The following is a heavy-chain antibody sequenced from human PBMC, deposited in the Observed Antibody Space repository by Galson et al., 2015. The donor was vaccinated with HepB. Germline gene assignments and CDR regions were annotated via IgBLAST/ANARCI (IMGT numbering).Heavy chain of an antibody. V-gene: IGHV6-1*01. CDR2: TYYRSKGYY. D-gene: IGHD7-27*01. CDR3: ARSTGDLDY. CDR1: GDSVSSKSAA. J-gene: IGHJ4*02. Sequence: CAISGDSVSSKSAAWNWIRQSPSRGLEWLGRTYYRSKGYYEYTVSVKSRVTINPDTSKNQVSLHLNSVTPDDTAVYFCARSTGDLDYWGQGSQVTVSS.